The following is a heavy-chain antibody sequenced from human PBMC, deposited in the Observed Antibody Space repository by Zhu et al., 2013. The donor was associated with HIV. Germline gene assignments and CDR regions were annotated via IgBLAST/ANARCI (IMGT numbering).Heavy chain of an antibody. CDR1: GGTFSSYA. V-gene: IGHV1-69*01. CDR2: IIPIFGTA. Sequence: QVQLVQSGAEVKKPGSSVKVSCKASGGTFSSYAISWVRQAPGQGLEWMGGIIPIFGTANYAQKFQGRVTITADESTSTAYMELSSLRSEDTAVYYCARSSGSYGSYYYYGMDVWGQGDHGHRLL. CDR3: ARSSGSYGSYYYYGMDV. D-gene: IGHD1-26*01. J-gene: IGHJ6*02.